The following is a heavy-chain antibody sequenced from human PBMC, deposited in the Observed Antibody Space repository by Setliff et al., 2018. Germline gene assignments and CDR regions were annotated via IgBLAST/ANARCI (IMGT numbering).Heavy chain of an antibody. D-gene: IGHD2-15*01. CDR2: ISPYSGKT. CDR3: ARGRGPDIVVTIPGDY. Sequence: ASVKVSCKASGYTFSNYGINWVRQAPGQGLEWVGWISPYSGKTDYAQKFQDRVIMTIDPSTTTAYMELKTLRSDDTAVYYCARGRGPDIVVTIPGDYWGQGTQVTVSS. J-gene: IGHJ4*02. V-gene: IGHV1-18*01. CDR1: GYTFSNYG.